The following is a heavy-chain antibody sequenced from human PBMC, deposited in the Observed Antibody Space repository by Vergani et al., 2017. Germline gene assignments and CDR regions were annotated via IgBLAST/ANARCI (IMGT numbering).Heavy chain of an antibody. J-gene: IGHJ3*02. CDR1: GFTFGDYA. V-gene: IGHV3-7*01. CDR2: IKQDGSEK. CDR3: ARWGYCSSTCCYSGAFDI. D-gene: IGHD2-2*01. Sequence: EVQLVESGGGLVQPGRSLRLSCTASGFTFGDYAMSWVRQAPGKGLGWVANIKQDGSEKYYVDSVKGRFTISRDNDKNSLYLQMNSLRAEDTAVYYCARWGYCSSTCCYSGAFDIWGQGTMVTVSS.